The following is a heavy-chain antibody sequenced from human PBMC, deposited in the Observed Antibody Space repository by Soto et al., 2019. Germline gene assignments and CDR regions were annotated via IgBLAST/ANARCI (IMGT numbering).Heavy chain of an antibody. V-gene: IGHV1-3*01. CDR3: ARDLGGGPDY. CDR1: GYTFTSYA. D-gene: IGHD2-15*01. J-gene: IGHJ4*02. CDR2: INAGNGNT. Sequence: QVQLVQSGAEVKKPGASVKVSCKASGYTFTSYAIHGVRQAPGQRLEWMGWINAGNGNTKYSQKFQDRVTITRDTSASTAYMELSSLRSEDTAVYYCARDLGGGPDYWGQGTLVTVSS.